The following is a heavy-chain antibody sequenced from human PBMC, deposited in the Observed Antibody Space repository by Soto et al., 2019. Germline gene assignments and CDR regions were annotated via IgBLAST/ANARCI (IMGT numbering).Heavy chain of an antibody. J-gene: IGHJ4*02. CDR3: AKDHRNGGSRVDY. CDR2: ISYDGSNS. D-gene: IGHD2-15*01. V-gene: IGHV3-30*18. CDR1: GFSFRSHG. Sequence: QVRLVESGGGVVQPGRSLRLSCAASGFSFRSHGMHWVRQAPGKGLQWVAVISYDGSNSYYADSVKGRFTISRDNSKDALYLQMSSLRPEDTAVYFCAKDHRNGGSRVDYWGKGTLVTVSS.